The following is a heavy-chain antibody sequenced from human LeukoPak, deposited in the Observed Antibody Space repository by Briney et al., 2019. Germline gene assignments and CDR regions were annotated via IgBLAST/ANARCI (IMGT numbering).Heavy chain of an antibody. J-gene: IGHJ3*02. Sequence: ASVKVSCKAFGYTFTSNYMHWVRQAPGQGPEWMGVISPSGGSTTYAQKLQGRVTMTTDTSTSTAYMELRSLRSDDTAVYYCARDVPHYYDSSGYYYGSAFDIWGQGTMVTVSS. CDR3: ARDVPHYYDSSGYYYGSAFDI. D-gene: IGHD3-22*01. CDR2: ISPSGGST. CDR1: GYTFTSNY. V-gene: IGHV1-46*01.